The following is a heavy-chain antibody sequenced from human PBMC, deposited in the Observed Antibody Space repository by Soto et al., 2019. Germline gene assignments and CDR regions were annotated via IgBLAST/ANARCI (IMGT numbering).Heavy chain of an antibody. Sequence: QVQLQQWGAGLLKPSETLSLTCAVYGGSFSGYIWTWIRQSPGKGLQWIGQINHSGSTYYNPSLTSRVTIPLHTSTDRFSLDLSLVTATDRAVYYCARGLSSGSSYSGGWYSFDNWSQGTLVTVSS. CDR1: GGSFSGYI. CDR3: ARGLSSGSSYSGGWYSFDN. V-gene: IGHV4-34*01. CDR2: INHSGST. D-gene: IGHD1-26*01. J-gene: IGHJ4*02.